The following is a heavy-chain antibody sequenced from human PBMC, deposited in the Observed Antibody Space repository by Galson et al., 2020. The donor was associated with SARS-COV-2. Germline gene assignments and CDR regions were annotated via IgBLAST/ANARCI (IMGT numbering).Heavy chain of an antibody. CDR2: IRNKANSHLT. D-gene: IGHD1-26*01. CDR1: AFTFSDHY. Sequence: GGSLRLSCAASAFTFSDHYMDWVRQAPGKGLEWVGRIRNKANSHLTEYAASVRGRFTISRDDSKNLLYLQMNSLKTEDTAVYYCVRERGVGVTGFGHGGKGTEVPVSS. CDR3: VRERGVGVTGFGH. J-gene: IGHJ4*02. V-gene: IGHV3-72*01.